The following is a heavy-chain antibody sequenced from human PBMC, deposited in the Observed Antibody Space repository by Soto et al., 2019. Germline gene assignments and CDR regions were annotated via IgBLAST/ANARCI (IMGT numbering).Heavy chain of an antibody. D-gene: IGHD2-2*01. J-gene: IGHJ5*02. CDR2: IIPIFATP. CDR1: GGFNSYS. Sequence: QVQLLQSGAEVKKPGSSVKVSCRGSGGFNSYSISWVRQAPGQGLEWMGGIIPIFATPTYAQKFQGRVTITADKSTYTSYMELSRLTSEDTAVYYCARGGPVIIPAATNWFDPWGQGTLVSVSS. CDR3: ARGGPVIIPAATNWFDP. V-gene: IGHV1-69*06.